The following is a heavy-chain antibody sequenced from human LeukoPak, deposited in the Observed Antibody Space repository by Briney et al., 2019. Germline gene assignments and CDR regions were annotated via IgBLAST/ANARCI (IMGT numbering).Heavy chain of an antibody. V-gene: IGHV1-46*03. CDR3: ARRGGMVTALDY. CDR2: INPSGGST. J-gene: IGHJ4*02. Sequence: ASVKVSCKASGYTFTSYYMHWVRQAPGQGLEWMGIINPSGGSTSYAQKFQGRVTMTRDTSTSTVYMELSRLRSEDTAVYYCARRGGMVTALDYWGQGTLVTVSS. D-gene: IGHD2-21*02. CDR1: GYTFTSYY.